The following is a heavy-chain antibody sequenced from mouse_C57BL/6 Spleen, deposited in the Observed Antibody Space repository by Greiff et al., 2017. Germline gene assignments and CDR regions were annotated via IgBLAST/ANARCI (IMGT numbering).Heavy chain of an antibody. CDR1: GYSITSGYY. V-gene: IGHV3-6*01. J-gene: IGHJ2*01. Sequence: ESGPGLVKPSQSLSLTCSVTGYSITSGYYWNWIRQFPGNKLEWMGYISYDGSNNYNPSLKNRISITRDTSKNQFFLKLNAVTTEDTATYYCARGGTFDYGGQGTTLTVSS. CDR2: ISYDGSN. CDR3: ARGGTFDY.